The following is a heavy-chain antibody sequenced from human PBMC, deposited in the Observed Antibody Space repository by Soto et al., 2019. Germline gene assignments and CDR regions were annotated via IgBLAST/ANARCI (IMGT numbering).Heavy chain of an antibody. CDR1: GGSISSGDYY. D-gene: IGHD1-7*01. CDR3: ARAQGLLTGTTSWFAP. V-gene: IGHV4-30-4*01. Sequence: VQLQESGPGLVKPSQTLSLTCIVSGGSISSGDYYWGWVRQPPGKGLEWIGYIYYSGSTYSNPSLTSRGPRSADTSTTQISLELRSVPAADTAVYSRARAQGLLTGTTSWFAPWGQGTLGTVSS. CDR2: IYYSGST. J-gene: IGHJ5*02.